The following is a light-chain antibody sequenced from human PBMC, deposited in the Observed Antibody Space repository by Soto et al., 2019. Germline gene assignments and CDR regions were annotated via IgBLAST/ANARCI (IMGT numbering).Light chain of an antibody. V-gene: IGKV3D-20*02. J-gene: IGKJ1*01. CDR3: HQRSNWPWT. Sequence: EIVLTQSPGTLSLSPGERVTLSCRASQSVSSSYLAWYQQKPGQAPRLLIYDASSRATDIPARFSGSGSGTDFTLTISSLEPEDFAVYYCHQRSNWPWTFGQGTKVDIK. CDR1: QSVSSSY. CDR2: DAS.